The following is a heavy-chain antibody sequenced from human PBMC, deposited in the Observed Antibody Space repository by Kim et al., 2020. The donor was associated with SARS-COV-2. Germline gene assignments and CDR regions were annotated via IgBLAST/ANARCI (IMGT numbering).Heavy chain of an antibody. CDR2: ISGSGGST. Sequence: GGSLRLSCAASGFTFSSYAMSWVRQAPGKGLEWVSAISGSGGSTYYADSVKGRFTISRDNSKNTLYLQMNSLRAEDTAVYYCAKCSGGSCYSAWIDYWGQGTLVTVSS. CDR1: GFTFSSYA. J-gene: IGHJ4*02. D-gene: IGHD2-15*01. V-gene: IGHV3-23*01. CDR3: AKCSGGSCYSAWIDY.